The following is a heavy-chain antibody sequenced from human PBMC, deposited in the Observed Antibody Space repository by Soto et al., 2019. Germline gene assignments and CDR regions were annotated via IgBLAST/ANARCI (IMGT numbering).Heavy chain of an antibody. Sequence: PSETLSLTCTVSGGSISSYYWSWIRQPPGKGLEWIGYIYYSGSTNYNPSLKSRVTISVDTSKNQFSLKLSSVTAADTAVYYCASPTSSGYDAFDIWGQGTMVTVSS. CDR1: GGSISSYY. CDR2: IYYSGST. CDR3: ASPTSSGYDAFDI. V-gene: IGHV4-59*01. J-gene: IGHJ3*02. D-gene: IGHD3-22*01.